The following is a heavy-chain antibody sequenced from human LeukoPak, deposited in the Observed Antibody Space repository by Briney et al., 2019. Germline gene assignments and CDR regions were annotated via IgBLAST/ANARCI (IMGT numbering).Heavy chain of an antibody. Sequence: SETLSLTCTVSGDSISSGDYYWSWVRQYPGKGLEWIGYIYYTENIYYHPSLKSRLIISIDTSKNQFSLRLSSMTAADTAVYYCARARLANYGSASYFFELWGQGTMVTVSS. J-gene: IGHJ3*01. V-gene: IGHV4-31*03. D-gene: IGHD3-10*01. CDR1: GDSISSGDYY. CDR3: ARARLANYGSASYFFEL. CDR2: IYYTENI.